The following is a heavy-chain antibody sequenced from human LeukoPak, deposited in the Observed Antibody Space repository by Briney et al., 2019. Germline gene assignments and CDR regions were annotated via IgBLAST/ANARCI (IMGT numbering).Heavy chain of an antibody. Sequence: SETLSLTCTVSGGSISSYYWSWIRQPAGKGLEWIGRIYTSGSTNYNPSLKSRVTISVDTSKNQFSLKLSSVTAADTAVYYCARGRGHSSWVGGAEYFQHWGQGTLVTVSS. CDR2: IYTSGST. CDR3: ARGRGHSSWVGGAEYFQH. CDR1: GGSISSYY. V-gene: IGHV4-4*07. J-gene: IGHJ1*01. D-gene: IGHD6-13*01.